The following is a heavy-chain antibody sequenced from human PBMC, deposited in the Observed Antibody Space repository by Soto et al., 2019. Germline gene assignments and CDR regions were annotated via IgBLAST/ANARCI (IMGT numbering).Heavy chain of an antibody. Sequence: ASVKVSCKASGYTFTSYGISWVRQAPGQGLEWMGWISAYNGNTNYAQKLQGRVTMTTDTSTSTAYMELRSLRSDDTAVYYCARLVVIAVAGTNYYYGMDVWGQGTTVTVSS. J-gene: IGHJ6*02. V-gene: IGHV1-18*01. CDR1: GYTFTSYG. D-gene: IGHD6-19*01. CDR2: ISAYNGNT. CDR3: ARLVVIAVAGTNYYYGMDV.